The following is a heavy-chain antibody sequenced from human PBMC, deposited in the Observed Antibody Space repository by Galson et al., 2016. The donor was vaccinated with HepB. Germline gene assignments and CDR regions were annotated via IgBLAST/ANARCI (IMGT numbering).Heavy chain of an antibody. D-gene: IGHD3-16*01. CDR2: IHSGGTT. CDR3: SKDPFQSWGS. V-gene: IGHV3-53*01. CDR1: GFTVSSNY. Sequence: SLRLSCAASGFTVSSNYMSWVRQAPGKGLEWVSIIHSGGTTYYTDSVRGRFIVSTDAAKKTLFFQMNSLRAEDTAVYYCSKDPFQSWGSWGLGTLVTVSS. J-gene: IGHJ5*02.